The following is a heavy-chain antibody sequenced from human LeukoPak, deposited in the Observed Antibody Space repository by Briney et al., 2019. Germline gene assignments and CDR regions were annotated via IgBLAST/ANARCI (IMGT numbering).Heavy chain of an antibody. CDR2: ISYDGSNK. CDR3: AKDFGYSGSYGTGAFDI. D-gene: IGHD1-26*01. Sequence: PGGSVRLSCAASGYTFSGYGMHWVRQAPGKGLEWVAVISYDGSNKYYADSVKGRFTISRDNSKNTLYLQMNSLRAEDTAVYYCAKDFGYSGSYGTGAFDIWGQGTMGTVSS. J-gene: IGHJ3*02. V-gene: IGHV3-30*18. CDR1: GYTFSGYG.